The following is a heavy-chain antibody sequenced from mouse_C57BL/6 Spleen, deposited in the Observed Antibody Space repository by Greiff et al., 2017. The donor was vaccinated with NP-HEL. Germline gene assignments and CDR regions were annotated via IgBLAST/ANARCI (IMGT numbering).Heavy chain of an antibody. CDR2: IRHKANGYTT. CDR3: ARSVNYGNSFDY. J-gene: IGHJ2*01. Sequence: EVMLVESGGGLVQPGGSLSVSCAASGFTFTDYYMRWVRQPPGKALEWLGFIRHKANGYTTEYSASVKGRFTISRDNSQSILYLQMNALRAEDSATYYCARSVNYGNSFDYWGQGTTLTVSS. D-gene: IGHD2-1*01. V-gene: IGHV7-3*01. CDR1: GFTFTDYY.